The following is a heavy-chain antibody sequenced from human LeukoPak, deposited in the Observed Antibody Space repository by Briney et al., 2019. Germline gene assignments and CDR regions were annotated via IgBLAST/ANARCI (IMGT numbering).Heavy chain of an antibody. CDR1: GGSISSLY. D-gene: IGHD5-24*01. Sequence: SETLSLTCTVSGGSISSLYWSWIRQPAGKGLEWIGRIYTSGSTNYNPSLKSRVTISVDTSKNQFSLKLSSVTAADTAVYYCARGTRDGYNYGLIDYWGQGTLVTVSS. V-gene: IGHV4-4*07. J-gene: IGHJ4*02. CDR2: IYTSGST. CDR3: ARGTRDGYNYGLIDY.